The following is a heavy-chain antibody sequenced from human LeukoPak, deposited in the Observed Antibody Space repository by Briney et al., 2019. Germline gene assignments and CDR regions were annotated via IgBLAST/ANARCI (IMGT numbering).Heavy chain of an antibody. J-gene: IGHJ4*02. CDR1: GFTFITYG. D-gene: IGHD6-13*01. Sequence: GGSLRLSCAASGFTFITYGMSWVRQAPGKGLEWVSTISRGGDSIYYANSVRGRFTISRDDSKNTLSLQMNSPRADDTAVYYCAKLSSSWSGLFRDYWGQGTLVTVSS. CDR2: ISRGGDSI. V-gene: IGHV3-23*01. CDR3: AKLSSSWSGLFRDY.